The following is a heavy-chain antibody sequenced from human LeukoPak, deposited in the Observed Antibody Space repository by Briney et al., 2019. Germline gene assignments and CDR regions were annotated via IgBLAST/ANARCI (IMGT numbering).Heavy chain of an antibody. V-gene: IGHV3-33*01. CDR2: IWYDGSNK. J-gene: IGHJ5*02. Sequence: GGSLRLSSAASGFTFSSYGMHWVRQAPGKGLEWVAVIWYDGSNKYYADSVKGRFTISRDNSKNTLYLQMNSLRAEDTAVYYCARGTITISSWGQGTLVTVSS. CDR3: ARGTITISS. CDR1: GFTFSSYG. D-gene: IGHD3-3*01.